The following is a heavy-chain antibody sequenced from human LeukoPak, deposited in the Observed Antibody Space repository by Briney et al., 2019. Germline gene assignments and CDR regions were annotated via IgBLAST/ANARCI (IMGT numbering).Heavy chain of an antibody. J-gene: IGHJ6*03. CDR1: GFTFSSYG. V-gene: IGHV3-30*02. Sequence: PGGSLRLSCAASGFTFSSYGMHWVRQAPGKGLEGVAFIRYDGSNKYYAGSVKGRFTISRDNSKNTLYLQMKSLRAEDTAVYYCAKGGGYEAQYYYYYLDVWGKGTTVTISS. D-gene: IGHD5-12*01. CDR2: IRYDGSNK. CDR3: AKGGGYEAQYYYYYLDV.